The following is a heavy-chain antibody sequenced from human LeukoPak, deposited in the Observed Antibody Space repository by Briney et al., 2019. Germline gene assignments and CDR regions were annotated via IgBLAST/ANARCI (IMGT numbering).Heavy chain of an antibody. D-gene: IGHD6-19*01. V-gene: IGHV3-23*01. J-gene: IGHJ4*02. CDR3: AHGGWYELGTN. Sequence: GGSLRLSCAASGFTVITYGMSWVRQAPGKGLERVSSISGSGGSTDYADSVKGRFTISRDNSKNTLYLQMNSLRAEDTAVYYCAHGGWYELGTNWGQGTLVTVSS. CDR1: GFTVITYG. CDR2: ISGSGGST.